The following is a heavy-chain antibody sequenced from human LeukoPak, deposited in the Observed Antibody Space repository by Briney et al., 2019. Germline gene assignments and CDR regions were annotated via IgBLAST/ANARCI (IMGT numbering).Heavy chain of an antibody. CDR1: GFTFSSYS. Sequence: GGSLRLSCAASGFTFSSYSMNWVRQAPGKGLEWVSSISSSSSYIYYADSVKGRFTISRDNAKNSLYLQMNSLRAEDTAVYYCASTTTLLWFGEPEGYWGQGTLATVSS. V-gene: IGHV3-21*01. CDR3: ASTTTLLWFGEPEGY. J-gene: IGHJ4*02. D-gene: IGHD3-10*01. CDR2: ISSSSSYI.